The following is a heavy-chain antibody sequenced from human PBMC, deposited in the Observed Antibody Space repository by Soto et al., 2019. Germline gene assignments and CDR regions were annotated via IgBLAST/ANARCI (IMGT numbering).Heavy chain of an antibody. V-gene: IGHV1-69*12. J-gene: IGHJ4*02. CDR1: GGTFSNYA. D-gene: IGHD2-8*01. CDR2: VIPIFGTA. Sequence: QVQLVQSGAEVKKPGSSVKVSCKASGGTFSNYAINWVRQAPGQGLEWMGGVIPIFGTANYAQNCQGRVTVSADESTSTVYMELKSLTSEDTAVYYCARAREACTRPPFDSWGQGTLVTVSS. CDR3: ARAREACTRPPFDS.